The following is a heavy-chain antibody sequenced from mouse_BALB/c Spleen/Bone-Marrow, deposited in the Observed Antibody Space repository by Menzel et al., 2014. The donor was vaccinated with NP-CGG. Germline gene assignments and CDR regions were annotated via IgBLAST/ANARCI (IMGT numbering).Heavy chain of an antibody. CDR3: ARGTGYALDY. Sequence: EVQLQQSGAELVKPGASVKISCKASGYTFTDYNLDWVKQSHGKSLEWIGDIHPNYDSTTYNQKFKGKATLTVDKSSSTAYMELRCLTSEDTAVYYCARGTGYALDYWGQGTSVTVSS. CDR2: IHPNYDST. CDR1: GYTFTDYN. D-gene: IGHD4-1*01. J-gene: IGHJ4*01. V-gene: IGHV1-18*01.